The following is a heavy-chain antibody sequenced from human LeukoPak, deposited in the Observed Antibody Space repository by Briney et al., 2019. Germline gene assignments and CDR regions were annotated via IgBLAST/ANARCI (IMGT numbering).Heavy chain of an antibody. CDR2: ISSSGSTI. V-gene: IGHV3-48*04. CDR3: ARETSIGGSWNVYYYYYGMDV. J-gene: IGHJ6*02. CDR1: GFTFSSYG. D-gene: IGHD1-1*01. Sequence: GGSLRLSCAASGFTFSSYGMHWIRQAPGKGLEWVSYISSSGSTIYYADSVKGRFTISRDNAKNSLYLQMNSLRAEDTAVYYCARETSIGGSWNVYYYYYGMDVWGQGTTVTVSS.